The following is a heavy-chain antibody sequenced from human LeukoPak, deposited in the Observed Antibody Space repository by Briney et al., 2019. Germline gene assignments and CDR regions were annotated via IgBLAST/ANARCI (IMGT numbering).Heavy chain of an antibody. CDR1: GGSFSGYY. D-gene: IGHD3-9*01. V-gene: IGHV4-34*01. J-gene: IGHJ2*01. CDR2: INHSGSA. CDR3: AMNYDILTGYYTPWYFDL. Sequence: PSETLSLTCAVYGGSFSGYYWSWIRQPPGKGLEWIGEINHSGSANYNPSLKSRVTISVDTSKNQFPLKLSSVTAADTAVYYCAMNYDILTGYYTPWYFDLWGRGTLVTVSS.